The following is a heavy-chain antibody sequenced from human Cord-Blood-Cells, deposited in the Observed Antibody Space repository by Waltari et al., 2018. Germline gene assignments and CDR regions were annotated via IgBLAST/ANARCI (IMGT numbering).Heavy chain of an antibody. D-gene: IGHD2-2*02. V-gene: IGHV1-3*01. J-gene: IGHJ4*02. CDR2: INAGNGNT. Sequence: QVQLVQSGAEVKKPGASVKVSCKASGYTFTSYAMHWVRQAPGQWLEWMGWINAGNGNTKYSQKFQGRVTITRDTSASTAYMELSSLRSEDTAVYYCARGDCSSTSCYSHFDYWGQGTLVTVSS. CDR1: GYTFTSYA. CDR3: ARGDCSSTSCYSHFDY.